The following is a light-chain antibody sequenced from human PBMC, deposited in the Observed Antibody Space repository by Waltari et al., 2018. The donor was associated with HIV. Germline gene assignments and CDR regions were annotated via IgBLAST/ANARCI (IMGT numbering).Light chain of an antibody. CDR1: YIDLCLSKL. J-gene: IGLJ2*01. Sequence: AVTQPASVSGLPGPSPPLSCTLAYIDLCLSKLLSWYQQHPHNPPRLLLHDVDSRASGVSDRFAGSMSGNTASLTISGLRAEDEGHYYCASFTDDNTVIFGGGTEVTVL. CDR2: DVD. V-gene: IGLV2-14*03. CDR3: ASFTDDNTVI.